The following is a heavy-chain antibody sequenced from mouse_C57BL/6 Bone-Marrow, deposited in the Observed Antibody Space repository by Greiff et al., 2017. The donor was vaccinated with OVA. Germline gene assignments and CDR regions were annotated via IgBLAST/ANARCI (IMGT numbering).Heavy chain of an antibody. Sequence: VQLQQSGAELVRPGTSVKLSCKASGYTFTNYWMHWVKQRPGQGLEWIGVIAPSDSYINYNQKFKGRAPLTVDTSSSTAYMHLSSLTSEDSAVYYCAHCGSRLYLHYWGQGTSLTVSS. CDR3: AHCGSRLYLHY. D-gene: IGHD1-1*01. CDR1: GYTFTNYW. V-gene: IGHV1-59*01. CDR2: IAPSDSYI. J-gene: IGHJ2*02.